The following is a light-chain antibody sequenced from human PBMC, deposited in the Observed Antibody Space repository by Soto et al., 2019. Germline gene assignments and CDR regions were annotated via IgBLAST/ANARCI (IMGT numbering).Light chain of an antibody. J-gene: IGKJ2*01. Sequence: EIVMTQSPATLSVSPGESATLSCRASQSVSTNLAWYQQRPGQAPGLVIYGASARATGVPARFSGGGSGTEFTLTISSLQSEDFAVYYCQHYNNWPFTFGQGTKLEIK. CDR1: QSVSTN. V-gene: IGKV3-15*01. CDR3: QHYNNWPFT. CDR2: GAS.